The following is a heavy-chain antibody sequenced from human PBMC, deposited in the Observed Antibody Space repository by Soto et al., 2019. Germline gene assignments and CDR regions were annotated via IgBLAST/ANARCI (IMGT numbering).Heavy chain of an antibody. D-gene: IGHD5-12*01. J-gene: IGHJ4*02. V-gene: IGHV3-48*02. CDR1: GFTFSSYG. CDR3: ARDWWYSGYRYFDY. CDR2: ISSTSSTI. Sequence: GGSLRLSCAASGFTFSSYGMNWVRQAPGKGLEWGSYISSTSSTIYYADSVKGRFTISRDNAKNSLYLQMNRLRDEDTAVYYCARDWWYSGYRYFDYWGQGTLVTVSS.